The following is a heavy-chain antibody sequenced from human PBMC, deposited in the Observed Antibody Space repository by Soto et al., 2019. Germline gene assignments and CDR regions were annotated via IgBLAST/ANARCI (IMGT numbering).Heavy chain of an antibody. V-gene: IGHV1-46*01. CDR3: ARDLSVGISLDY. J-gene: IGHJ4*02. Sequence: RASVKVSCKASGYTFTSYYMHWVRQAPGQGLEWMGIINPSSGSTSYAQKFQGRVTMTRDTSTSTVYMELSSLRSEDTAVYYCARDLSVGISLDYWGQGTLVTVSS. CDR1: GYTFTSYY. D-gene: IGHD3-10*01. CDR2: INPSSGST.